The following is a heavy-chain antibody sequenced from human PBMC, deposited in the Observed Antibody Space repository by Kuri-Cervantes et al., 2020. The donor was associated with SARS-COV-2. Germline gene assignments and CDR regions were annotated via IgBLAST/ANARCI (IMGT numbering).Heavy chain of an antibody. CDR3: ARSRGGSYHGGFDY. V-gene: IGHV3-30*03. Sequence: GESLKISCAASGFTFSSYGMHWVRQAPGKGLEWVAVISYDGSNKYYADSVKGRFTISRDNSKNTLYLQMNSLRAEDTAVYYCARSRGGSYHGGFDYWGQGTLVTVSS. CDR1: GFTFSSYG. CDR2: ISYDGSNK. J-gene: IGHJ4*02. D-gene: IGHD1-26*01.